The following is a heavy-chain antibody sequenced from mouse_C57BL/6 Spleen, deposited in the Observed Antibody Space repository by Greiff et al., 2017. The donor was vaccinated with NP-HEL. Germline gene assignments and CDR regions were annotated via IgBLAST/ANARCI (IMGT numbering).Heavy chain of an antibody. CDR1: GYAFSSYW. CDR3: ARSDYYYGSSYGGYFDV. V-gene: IGHV1-80*01. J-gene: IGHJ1*03. D-gene: IGHD1-1*01. Sequence: VMLVESGAELVKPGASVKISCKASGYAFSSYWMNWVKQRPGKGLEWIGQIYPGDGDTNYNGKFKGKATLTADKSSSTAYMQLSSLTSEDSAVYFCARSDYYYGSSYGGYFDVWGTGTTVTVSS. CDR2: IYPGDGDT.